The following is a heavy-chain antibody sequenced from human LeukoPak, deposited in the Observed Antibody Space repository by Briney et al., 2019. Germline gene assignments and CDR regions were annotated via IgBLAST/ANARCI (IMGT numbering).Heavy chain of an antibody. CDR2: INSGGSST. J-gene: IGHJ4*02. CDR3: ARDRGSTLDY. CDR1: GFTFSSYW. D-gene: IGHD3-10*01. Sequence: GGSLRLSCAASGFTFSSYWMHWVRQAPGKGLVWVSSINSGGSSTTYADSVKGRFTISRDNAKNTLYLQMNSLRAEDTAVYYCARDRGSTLDYWGQGTLVTVSS. V-gene: IGHV3-74*01.